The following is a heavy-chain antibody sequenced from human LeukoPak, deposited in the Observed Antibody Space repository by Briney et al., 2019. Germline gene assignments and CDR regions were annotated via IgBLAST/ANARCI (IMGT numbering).Heavy chain of an antibody. CDR2: IYSGGST. J-gene: IGHJ2*01. V-gene: IGHV3-53*01. D-gene: IGHD1-26*01. Sequence: GGSLRLSCAASGFTVSSNYMSWVRQAPGKGLEWVSVIYSGGSTYYADSVKGRFTISRDNSKNTLYLQMNSLRAEDTAVYYCASLNSGSYYGLGFFDPWGRGTLVTVSS. CDR3: ASLNSGSYYGLGFFDP. CDR1: GFTVSSNY.